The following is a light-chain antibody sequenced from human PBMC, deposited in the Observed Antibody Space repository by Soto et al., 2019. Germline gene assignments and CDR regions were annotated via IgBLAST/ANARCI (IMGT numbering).Light chain of an antibody. Sequence: YARTQPASVSGSLGQTITISCTGTSSDVGGYNAVSWYQHHPGKAPKLLIYEVTHRPSGVSDRFSASKSGNTASLTISGLQAEDEADYYCNSFRVSHLYVFGTGTKVTVL. CDR2: EVT. CDR3: NSFRVSHLYV. J-gene: IGLJ1*01. CDR1: SSDVGGYNA. V-gene: IGLV2-14*01.